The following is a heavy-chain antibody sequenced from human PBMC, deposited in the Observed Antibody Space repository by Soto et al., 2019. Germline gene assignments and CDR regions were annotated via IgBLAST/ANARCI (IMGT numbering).Heavy chain of an antibody. J-gene: IGHJ3*02. CDR3: ARHHCSSTSCYVGGDAFDI. CDR2: IDPSDSYT. V-gene: IGHV5-10-1*01. Sequence: GESLKISCKGPGYSFTSYWISWVRQMPGKGLEWMGRIDPSDSYTNYSPSFQGHVTISADKSISTAYLQWSSLKASDTAMYYCARHHCSSTSCYVGGDAFDIWGQGTMVTVSS. CDR1: GYSFTSYW. D-gene: IGHD2-2*01.